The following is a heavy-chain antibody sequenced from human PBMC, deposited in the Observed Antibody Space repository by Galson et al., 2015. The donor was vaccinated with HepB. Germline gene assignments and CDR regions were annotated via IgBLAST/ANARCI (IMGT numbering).Heavy chain of an antibody. V-gene: IGHV3-23*01. CDR1: GFTFSSYA. Sequence: SLRLSCAASGFTFSSYAMSWVRQAPGKGLEWVSAISGSGGSTYYADSVKGRFTISRDNSKNTLYLQMNSLRAEDTAVYYCAKVTDDFRQWLVLTPNYYFDYWGQGTLVTVSS. J-gene: IGHJ4*02. D-gene: IGHD6-19*01. CDR3: AKVTDDFRQWLVLTPNYYFDY. CDR2: ISGSGGST.